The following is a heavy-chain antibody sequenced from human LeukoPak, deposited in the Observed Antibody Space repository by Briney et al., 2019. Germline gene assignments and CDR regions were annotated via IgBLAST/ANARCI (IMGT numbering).Heavy chain of an antibody. CDR2: IYYSGST. D-gene: IGHD6-25*01. J-gene: IGHJ4*02. Sequence: PSETLSLTCTVSGGSISSSSYYWGWIRQPPGKGLEWIGSIYYSGSTYYNPSLKSRVTISVDTSKNQFSLKLSSVTAADTAVYYCARDESIKSSGGDYWGQGTLVTVSS. CDR1: GGSISSSSYY. CDR3: ARDESIKSSGGDY. V-gene: IGHV4-39*07.